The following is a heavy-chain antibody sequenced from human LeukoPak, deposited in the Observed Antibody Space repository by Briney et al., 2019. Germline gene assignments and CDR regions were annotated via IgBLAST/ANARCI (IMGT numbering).Heavy chain of an antibody. J-gene: IGHJ6*03. Sequence: GGXXRLSXAXXGXXFXSYWXSWVRQAPGKRLEWVANIKQDGSEKYYVDSVKGRFTISRDNAKNSLYLQMNSLRAEDTAVYYCARDRRFLEWFYMDVWGKGTTVTVSS. CDR1: GXXFXSYW. CDR3: ARDRRFLEWFYMDV. D-gene: IGHD3-3*01. V-gene: IGHV3-7*01. CDR2: IKQDGSEK.